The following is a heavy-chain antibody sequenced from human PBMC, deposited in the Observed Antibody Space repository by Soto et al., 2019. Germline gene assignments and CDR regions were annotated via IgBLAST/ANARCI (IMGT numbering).Heavy chain of an antibody. J-gene: IGHJ5*02. Sequence: SETLSLTCAVHGGSFSGYYWSWIRQPPGKGLEWIGEINHSGSTNYNPSLKSRVTISVDTSKNQFSLKLSSVTAADTAVYYCARAWAVNTAFSLDLWGQGTLVTGSS. CDR1: GGSFSGYY. D-gene: IGHD4-4*01. CDR3: ARAWAVNTAFSLDL. CDR2: INHSGST. V-gene: IGHV4-34*01.